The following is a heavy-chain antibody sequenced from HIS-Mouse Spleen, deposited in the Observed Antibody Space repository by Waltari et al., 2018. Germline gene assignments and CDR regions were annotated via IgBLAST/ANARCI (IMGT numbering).Heavy chain of an antibody. J-gene: IGHJ4*02. CDR2: IWYDGSNK. D-gene: IGHD2-8*01. V-gene: IGHV3-33*06. CDR1: GFTFSSYG. Sequence: QVQLVESGGGVVQPGRSLRLSCAASGFTFSSYGLHWVRPAPGKGLGWGAVIWYDGSNKYYADSVKGRFTISRDNSKNTLYLQMNSLRAEDTAVYYCAKGGLMVYAIGDYWGQGTLVTVSS. CDR3: AKGGLMVYAIGDY.